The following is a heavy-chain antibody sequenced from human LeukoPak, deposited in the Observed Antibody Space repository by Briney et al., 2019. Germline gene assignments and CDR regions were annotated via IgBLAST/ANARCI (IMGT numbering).Heavy chain of an antibody. CDR3: ARGGGYNWFDP. CDR1: GGSVSGYY. J-gene: IGHJ5*02. D-gene: IGHD3-10*01. V-gene: IGHV4-34*01. Sequence: SETLSLTCAVYGGSVSGYYWSWIRQPPGKGLEWIGEVNHSGSTNYNPSLKSRVTISVDTSKNQFSLKLSSVTAADTAVYYCARGGGYNWFDPWGQGTLVTVSS. CDR2: VNHSGST.